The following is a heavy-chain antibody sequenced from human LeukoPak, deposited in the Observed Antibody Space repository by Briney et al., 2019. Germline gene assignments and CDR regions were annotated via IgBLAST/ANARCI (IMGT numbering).Heavy chain of an antibody. J-gene: IGHJ3*02. CDR1: GGSISSYY. V-gene: IGHV4-59*01. CDR3: AREALYSGYAAFDI. D-gene: IGHD5-12*01. CDR2: IYYSGST. Sequence: SSETLSLTCTVSGGSISSYYWSWIRQPPGKGLEWIGYIYYSGSTNYNPSLKSRVTISVDTSKNQFSLKLSSVTAADTAVYYCAREALYSGYAAFDIWGQGTMVTVSS.